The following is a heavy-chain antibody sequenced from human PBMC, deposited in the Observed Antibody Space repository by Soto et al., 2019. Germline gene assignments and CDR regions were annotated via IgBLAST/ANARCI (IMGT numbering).Heavy chain of an antibody. D-gene: IGHD2-21*02. CDR2: ILPIFGTA. CDR3: ARGHAYGGNSDAFDI. J-gene: IGHJ3*02. CDR1: GGTFSTSS. V-gene: IGHV1-69*15. Sequence: QVLLVQSGAEMKKPGSSVKVSCKASGGTFSTSSINWVRQAPGQRPEWMGNILPIFGTADYAQKFQGRATXTXAXPXXTAYMELRSLLSEDTAVYYCARGHAYGGNSDAFDIWGQGTVVTVSS.